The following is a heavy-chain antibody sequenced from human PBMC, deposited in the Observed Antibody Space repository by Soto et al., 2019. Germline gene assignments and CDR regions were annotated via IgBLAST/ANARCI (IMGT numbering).Heavy chain of an antibody. CDR2: ITFSGNTV. CDR1: GFTFSDSY. J-gene: IGHJ6*02. Sequence: GPLVLACSAPGFTFSDSYMSWIRQAPGKGLEWISYITFSGNTVYYADSLKGRFTISRDNAKNSLYLQMNRLRAEDTAVYYCARVSWREKYGMDVWGQGTKVTVYS. CDR3: ARVSWREKYGMDV. V-gene: IGHV3-11*01.